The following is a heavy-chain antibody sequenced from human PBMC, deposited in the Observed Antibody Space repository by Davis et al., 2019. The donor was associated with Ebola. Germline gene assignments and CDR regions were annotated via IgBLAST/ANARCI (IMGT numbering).Heavy chain of an antibody. J-gene: IGHJ6*02. D-gene: IGHD2-15*01. CDR1: GYTFTSYV. Sequence: ASVKVSCKASGYTFTSYVMHWVRQAPGQRLEWMGWINAGNGNTKYSQKFQGRVTITRDTSASTAYMELSSLRSEDTAVYYCARGYCSGGSCYGYYYYYGMDVWGQGTTVTVSS. CDR2: INAGNGNT. CDR3: ARGYCSGGSCYGYYYYYGMDV. V-gene: IGHV1-3*01.